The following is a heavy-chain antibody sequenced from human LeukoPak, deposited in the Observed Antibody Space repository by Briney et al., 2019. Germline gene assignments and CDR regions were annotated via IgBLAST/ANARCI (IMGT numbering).Heavy chain of an antibody. J-gene: IGHJ4*02. D-gene: IGHD6-19*01. Sequence: QPGGRWRPPCVASGCRGTKCRMSWVPQDPGKRREWVAIIKSDGSDKYYVDSVKGRFTISRDNAKNSLYLQMNSLRAEDTAFYYCAKKGGWTFDYWGQGILVPVSS. CDR2: IKSDGSDK. CDR1: GCRGTKCR. V-gene: IGHV3-7*03. CDR3: AKKGGWTFDY.